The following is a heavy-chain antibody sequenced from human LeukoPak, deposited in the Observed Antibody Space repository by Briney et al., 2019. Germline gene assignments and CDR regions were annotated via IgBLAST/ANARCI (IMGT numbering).Heavy chain of an antibody. CDR1: GYTFTGYY. V-gene: IGHV1-2*02. CDR2: INPNSGGT. Sequence: RASVKVSCKASGYTFTGYYMHWVRQAPGQGLEWMGWINPNSGGTNYAQKFQGRVTMTRDTSISTAYMELSRLRSDDTAVYYCARSNRYCSSTSCLLFDYWGQGTLVTVSS. D-gene: IGHD2-2*01. CDR3: ARSNRYCSSTSCLLFDY. J-gene: IGHJ4*02.